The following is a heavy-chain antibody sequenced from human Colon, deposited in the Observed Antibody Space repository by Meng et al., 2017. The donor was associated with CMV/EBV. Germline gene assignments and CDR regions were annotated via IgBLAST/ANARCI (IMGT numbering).Heavy chain of an antibody. Sequence: QVQLVQCGAEVKKPGASVKVSCKASGYTFNPYYIHRVPQAPGQGLEWVGCMLPKTGSLDYAQKFRGRITLTTDTSITTAYMELSGLKSDDTAVYYCIRENWYYDYWGLGTLVTVSS. J-gene: IGHJ4*02. V-gene: IGHV1-2*02. D-gene: IGHD1-1*01. CDR2: MLPKTGSL. CDR3: IRENWYYDY. CDR1: GYTFNPYY.